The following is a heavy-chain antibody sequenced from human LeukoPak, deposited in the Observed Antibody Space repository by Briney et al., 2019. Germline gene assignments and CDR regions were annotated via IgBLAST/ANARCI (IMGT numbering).Heavy chain of an antibody. CDR1: GFTFGSYW. CDR3: AKDLSSAITSALVLDV. V-gene: IGHV3-9*01. D-gene: IGHD3-22*01. CDR2: ITWNRDNI. Sequence: PGGSLRLSCAASGFTFGSYWMHWVRQAPGKGLEWFSGITWNRDNIGYGDSVKGRFTISRDNVKNVLYLQMTSLRPEDTALYYCAKDLSSAITSALVLDVWGQGTTVIVSS. J-gene: IGHJ6*02.